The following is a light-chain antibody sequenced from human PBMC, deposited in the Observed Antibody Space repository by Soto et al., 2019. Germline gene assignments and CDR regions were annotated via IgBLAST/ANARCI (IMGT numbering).Light chain of an antibody. V-gene: IGLV1-47*01. CDR2: MNA. Sequence: QSVLTQPPSASGNPGQRLTISCSGSTSNILRNYVYWYRQLPGTSPRLLISMNAQRPSGVPDRFSGSKSGTSASLAISGLRSEDEADYYCASWDDSLSGYVFGTGTKLTVL. CDR3: ASWDDSLSGYV. CDR1: TSNILRNY. J-gene: IGLJ1*01.